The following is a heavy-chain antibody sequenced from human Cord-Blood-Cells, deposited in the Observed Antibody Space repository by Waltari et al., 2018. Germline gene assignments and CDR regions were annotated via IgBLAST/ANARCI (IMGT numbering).Heavy chain of an antibody. CDR1: GFTVSRYA. V-gene: IGHV3-30-3*01. Sequence: QVQLVESGGGVVQLGRSLRRACPASGFTVSRYAMHWVRQAPGKGLEWVAVIAYDGSNKYYADAVKGRFTISRDNSKNTLYLQMNSLRAEDTAVYYCSGELLNWFDPWGQGTLVTVSS. CDR2: IAYDGSNK. J-gene: IGHJ5*02. CDR3: SGELLNWFDP. D-gene: IGHD1-26*01.